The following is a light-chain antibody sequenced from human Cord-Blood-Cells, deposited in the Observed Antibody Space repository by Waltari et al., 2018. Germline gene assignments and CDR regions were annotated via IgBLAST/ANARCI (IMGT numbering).Light chain of an antibody. V-gene: IGKV3-20*01. J-gene: IGKJ2*01. CDR3: KQYGSSPPT. Sequence: VLPQSPGTLSLSPGERATLSCRASQSVSSTYLAWYQQKPGQAPRLLIYGASSRATGIPDRFSGSGSGTDFTLTISRLEPEDFAVYYCKQYGSSPPTFGQGTKLEIK. CDR2: GAS. CDR1: QSVSSTY.